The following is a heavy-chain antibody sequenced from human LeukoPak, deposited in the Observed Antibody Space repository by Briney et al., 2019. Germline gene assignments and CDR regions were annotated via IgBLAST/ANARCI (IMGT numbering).Heavy chain of an antibody. CDR2: FDPEDGET. J-gene: IGHJ4*02. CDR3: ATDLTGWNDGNY. CDR1: GGTFSSYA. D-gene: IGHD1-1*01. V-gene: IGHV1-24*01. Sequence: LRASVKVSCKASGGTFSSYAISWVRQAPGKGLEWMGGFDPEDGETIYAQKFQGRVTMTEDTSTDTAYMELSSLRSEDTAVYYCATDLTGWNDGNYWGQGTLVTVSS.